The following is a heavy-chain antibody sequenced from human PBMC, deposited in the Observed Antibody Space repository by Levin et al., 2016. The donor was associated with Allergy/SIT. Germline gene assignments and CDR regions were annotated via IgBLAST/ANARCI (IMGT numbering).Heavy chain of an antibody. CDR2: INWNGDVR. CDR3: ARDNDGKDY. J-gene: IGHJ4*02. CDR1: GFKFDDYG. D-gene: IGHD5-24*01. V-gene: IGHV3-20*04. Sequence: GESLKISCVVSGFKFDDYGMSWVRQAPGKGLEWVSGINWNGDVRGYGDSVKGRFTVSRDNAKNSLYLQMNSLTVEDTAVYYCARDNDGKDYWGQGTLVTVSS.